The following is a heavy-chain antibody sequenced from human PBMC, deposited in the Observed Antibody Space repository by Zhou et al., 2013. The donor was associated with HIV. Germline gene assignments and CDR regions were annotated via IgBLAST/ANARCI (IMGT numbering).Heavy chain of an antibody. CDR2: IYHSGRT. D-gene: IGHD5-18*01. J-gene: IGHJ3*02. Sequence: QVQLQESGPGLVKPSETLSLTCAVSGYSISSNYFWGWIRLPPGKGLEWIGSIYHSGRTYYNPSLKSRVTISVDTSKSQFSLKLSSVTAADTAVYYCARGERGAMDPWFAFDMWGQGSMVTVSS. CDR1: GYSISSNYF. CDR3: ARGERGAMDPWFAFDM. V-gene: IGHV4-38-2*01.